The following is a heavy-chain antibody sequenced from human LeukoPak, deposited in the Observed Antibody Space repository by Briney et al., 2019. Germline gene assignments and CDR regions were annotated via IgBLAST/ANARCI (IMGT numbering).Heavy chain of an antibody. D-gene: IGHD5-18*01. Sequence: PGGSLRLSCAASGFTFSGYSMNWVRQAPGKGLEWVSCITGTSSYIKYADSVRGRFTISRDNSKSTLYLQMDSLRIEDTSMYYCVRGLWTAMGAGAYWGQGTLVAVSS. CDR2: ITGTSSYI. V-gene: IGHV3-21*01. CDR3: VRGLWTAMGAGAY. J-gene: IGHJ4*02. CDR1: GFTFSGYS.